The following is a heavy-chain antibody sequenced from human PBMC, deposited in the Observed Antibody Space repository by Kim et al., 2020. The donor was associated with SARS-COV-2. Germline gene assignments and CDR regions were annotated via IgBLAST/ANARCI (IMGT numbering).Heavy chain of an antibody. Sequence: YADSVRGRATVSSDTSTNTLYLEMNSLRVEDTAVYYCANDVDTGLDVDFDQWGRGTLVTVSS. CDR3: ANDVDTGLDVDFDQ. J-gene: IGHJ4*02. V-gene: IGHV3-23*01. D-gene: IGHD5-18*01.